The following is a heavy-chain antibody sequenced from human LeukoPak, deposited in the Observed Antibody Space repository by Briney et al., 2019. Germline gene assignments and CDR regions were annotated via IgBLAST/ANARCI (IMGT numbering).Heavy chain of an antibody. CDR1: GDSINNYY. CDR3: ARDVDTATVFQT. CDR2: VYTTGAT. D-gene: IGHD5-18*01. J-gene: IGHJ5*02. V-gene: IGHV4-4*07. Sequence: SETLSLTCTVSGDSINNYYWSWIRQPAGKALEWLGRVYTTGATNYNPSFESRVTMSVDTSKNQFSLKLSSVTAADTAVYYCARDVDTATVFQTWGQGTLVTVSS.